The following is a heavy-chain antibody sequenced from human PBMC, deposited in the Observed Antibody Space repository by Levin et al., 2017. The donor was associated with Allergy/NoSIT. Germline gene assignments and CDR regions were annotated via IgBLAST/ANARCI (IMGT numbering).Heavy chain of an antibody. D-gene: IGHD3-10*01. V-gene: IGHV4-59*01. J-gene: IGHJ4*02. Sequence: SETLSLTCTVSGDSIRGSFWTWIRQPPGKGLEWIGFIHYSGSTSYSPSLKSRVTISADTSKNQFSLKLNSVTAADTAIYYCARERSPGLYWGQGILVTVSS. CDR1: GDSIRGSF. CDR3: ARERSPGLY. CDR2: IHYSGST.